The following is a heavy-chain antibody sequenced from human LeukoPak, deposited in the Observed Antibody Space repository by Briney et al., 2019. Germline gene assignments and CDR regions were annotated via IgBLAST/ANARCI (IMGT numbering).Heavy chain of an antibody. D-gene: IGHD3-10*01. CDR1: GYTFTSYD. CDR3: ARSLDRETYYYYYGMDV. CDR2: MNPNSGNT. Sequence: ASVKVSCKAPGYTFTSYDINWVRQATRQGLEWMGWMNPNSGNTGYAQKFQGRVTMTRNTSISTAYMELSSLRSEDTAVYYCARSLDRETYYYYYGMDVWGQGTTVTVSS. J-gene: IGHJ6*02. V-gene: IGHV1-8*01.